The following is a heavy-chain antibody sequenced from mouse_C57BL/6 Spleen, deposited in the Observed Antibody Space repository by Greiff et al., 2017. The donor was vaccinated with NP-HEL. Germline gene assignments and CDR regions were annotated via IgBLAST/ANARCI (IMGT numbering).Heavy chain of an antibody. CDR2: ISYDGSN. CDR3: ARQGLRLRYFDV. V-gene: IGHV3-6*01. J-gene: IGHJ1*03. Sequence: EVKLMESGPGLVKPSQSLSLTCSVTGYSITSGYYWNWIRQFPGNKLEWMGYISYDGSNNYNPSLKNRISITRDTSKNQFFLKLNSVTTEDTATYYCARQGLRLRYFDVWGTGTTVTVSS. D-gene: IGHD3-2*02. CDR1: GYSITSGYY.